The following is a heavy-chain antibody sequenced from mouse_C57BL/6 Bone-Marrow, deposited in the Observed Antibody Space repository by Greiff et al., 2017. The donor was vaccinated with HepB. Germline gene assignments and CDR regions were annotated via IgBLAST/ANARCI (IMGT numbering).Heavy chain of an antibody. CDR3: AVQLRPSMDY. CDR1: GYTFTDYS. D-gene: IGHD3-2*02. CDR2: IYPSDGST. V-gene: IGHV1-78*01. Sequence: VQLQQPDAELVKPGASVKISCKVSGYTFTDYSIHWVKQRPEQGLEWIGHIYPSDGSTKYNEKFKGKATLTADKSSSTAYMQLNSLPSEDSAVYFYAVQLRPSMDYWGQGTTVTVSS. J-gene: IGHJ4*01.